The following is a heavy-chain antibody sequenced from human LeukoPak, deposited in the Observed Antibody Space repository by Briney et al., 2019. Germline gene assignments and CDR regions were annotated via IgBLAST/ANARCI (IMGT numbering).Heavy chain of an antibody. V-gene: IGHV4-34*01. CDR1: GGSFSGHY. J-gene: IGHJ4*02. CDR2: INRSGGT. Sequence: SETLSLTCAVYGGSFSGHYWSWIRQPPGKGLEWIGEINRSGGTVYNPSLKSRVTISADTSKKQFSLKLSSVTAADTAVYYCAESDSSQIPDHWGQGTLVTVS. D-gene: IGHD2-15*01. CDR3: AESDSSQIPDH.